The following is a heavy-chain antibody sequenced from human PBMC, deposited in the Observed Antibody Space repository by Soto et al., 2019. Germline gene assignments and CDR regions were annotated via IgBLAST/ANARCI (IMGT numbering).Heavy chain of an antibody. J-gene: IGHJ2*01. CDR2: ISGGGDRT. CDR1: GFTFINYA. V-gene: IGHV3-23*01. D-gene: IGHD2-2*01. CDR3: ARKVLGSTSRPDWWYFDL. Sequence: EVQLLESGGGLVQPGGSLRLSCVGSGFTFINYAMNWVRQTPGKGLEWVSGISGGGDRTFDADSVKGRFTISRDNSKNTVKGQMNSLRADDTAVYYCARKVLGSTSRPDWWYFDLWGRGTLVTVSS.